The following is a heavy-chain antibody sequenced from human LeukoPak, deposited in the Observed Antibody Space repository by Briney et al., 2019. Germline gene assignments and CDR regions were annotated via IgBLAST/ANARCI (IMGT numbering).Heavy chain of an antibody. CDR1: GYTFTSYD. V-gene: IGHV1-8*01. Sequence: ASVKVSCKPSGYTFTSYDINWVRQATGQGLEWMGWMNPNSGNTGYAQKFQGRVTMTRNTSINTAYMELSSLRSEDTAVYYCARGSNGVVVITSWFDPWGQGTLVTVSS. CDR2: MNPNSGNT. J-gene: IGHJ5*02. CDR3: ARGSNGVVVITSWFDP. D-gene: IGHD3-22*01.